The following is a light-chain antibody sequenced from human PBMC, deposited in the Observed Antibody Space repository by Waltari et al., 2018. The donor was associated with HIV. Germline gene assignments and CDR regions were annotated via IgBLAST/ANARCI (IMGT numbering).Light chain of an antibody. J-gene: IGKJ1*01. CDR2: RAT. Sequence: DIHMTQSPPTLTASIGDRVNITCRASQTAGDWLAWYQQKPGEAPTLLIYRATTVENGVPSRVSGSASGTDFTLAIDSLHPDDFATYYCQQYRNYLGSFGQGTRVQLK. V-gene: IGKV1-5*03. CDR1: QTAGDW. CDR3: QQYRNYLGS.